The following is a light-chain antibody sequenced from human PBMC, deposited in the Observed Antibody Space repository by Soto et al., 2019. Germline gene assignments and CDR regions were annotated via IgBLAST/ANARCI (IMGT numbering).Light chain of an antibody. Sequence: QSALTQPASVSGSPGQSITISCTGTSRDVGYYNLVSWYQQHPGKAPKLMIYQGFKRPAGVSDRFSGSKSGNTASLTISGLQAEDEADYYCWSYAGTFTVVFGGGTKLTVL. CDR2: QGF. V-gene: IGLV2-23*01. J-gene: IGLJ3*02. CDR3: WSYAGTFTVV. CDR1: SRDVGYYNL.